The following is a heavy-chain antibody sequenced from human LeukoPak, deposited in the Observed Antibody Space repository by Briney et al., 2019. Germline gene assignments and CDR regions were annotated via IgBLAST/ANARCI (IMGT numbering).Heavy chain of an antibody. CDR1: GFTFTNYA. V-gene: IGHV3-23*01. J-gene: IGHJ4*02. CDR2: ITVSDAGT. CDR3: ARVRGDRDILTGYFKLYFDY. Sequence: AGGSLRLSCAASGFTFTNYAMSWVRQAPGKGLEWVSAITVSDAGTYYADSVKGRFSISRDNGKNSLYLEMNSLRGDDTAVYYCARVRGDRDILTGYFKLYFDYWGQGTLVTVSS. D-gene: IGHD3-9*01.